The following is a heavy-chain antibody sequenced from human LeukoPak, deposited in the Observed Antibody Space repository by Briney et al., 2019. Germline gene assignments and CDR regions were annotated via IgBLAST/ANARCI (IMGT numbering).Heavy chain of an antibody. CDR2: ISAYNGNT. CDR1: GGTFSSYA. CDR3: ARDSAGGYYYMDV. J-gene: IGHJ6*03. D-gene: IGHD1-1*01. V-gene: IGHV1-18*01. Sequence: ASVKVSCKASGGTFSSYAISWVRQAPGQGLEWMGWISAYNGNTNYAQKLQGRVTMTTDTSTSTAYMELRSLRSDDTAVYYCARDSAGGYYYMDVWGKGTTVTISS.